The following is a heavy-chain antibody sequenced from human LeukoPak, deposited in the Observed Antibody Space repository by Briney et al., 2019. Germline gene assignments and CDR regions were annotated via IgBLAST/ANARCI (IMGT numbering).Heavy chain of an antibody. CDR1: GFTFSSYA. J-gene: IGHJ6*04. CDR2: ISGSGGST. Sequence: GGSLRLSCAASGFTFSSYAMSWVRQAPGKGLEWVSAISGSGGSTYYADSVKGRFTISRDNSKNTLYLQMNSLRAEDTAVYYCAKGDPSGYAYYYGMDVWGKGTTVTVSS. V-gene: IGHV3-23*01. D-gene: IGHD5-12*01. CDR3: AKGDPSGYAYYYGMDV.